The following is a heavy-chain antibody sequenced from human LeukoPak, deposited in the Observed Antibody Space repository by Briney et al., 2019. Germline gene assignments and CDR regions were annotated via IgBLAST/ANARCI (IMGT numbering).Heavy chain of an antibody. J-gene: IGHJ4*02. V-gene: IGHV3-21*01. CDR2: ISSSSSYI. CDR1: GFTFSSYS. Sequence: NPGGSLRLSCAASGFTFSSYSMNWVRQAPGKGLEWVSSISSSSSYIYYADSVKGRFTISRDNAKNSLYLQMNSLRAEDTAVYYCARDLPYGSGSYYGCFDYWGQGTLVTVSS. D-gene: IGHD3-10*01. CDR3: ARDLPYGSGSYYGCFDY.